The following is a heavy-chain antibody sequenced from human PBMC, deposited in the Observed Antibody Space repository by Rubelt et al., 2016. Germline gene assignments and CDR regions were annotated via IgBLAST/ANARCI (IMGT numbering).Heavy chain of an antibody. J-gene: IGHJ4*02. V-gene: IGHV4-39*07. CDR1: GGSVSATSYY. D-gene: IGHD6-19*01. CDR2: IYYSGST. Sequence: QLHLQESGPGLVKPSETLSLTCTVSGGSVSATSYYWGWIRQPPGKGLEWIGSIYYSGSTYNDPSLKSRVTISADTSKKQISRKLSSVTAADTAVYYCARDPRSGWYGYYVDYWGQGTLVTVSS. CDR3: ARDPRSGWYGYYVDY.